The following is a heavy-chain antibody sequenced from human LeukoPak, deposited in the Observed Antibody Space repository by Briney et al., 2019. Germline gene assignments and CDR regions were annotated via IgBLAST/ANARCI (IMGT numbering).Heavy chain of an antibody. CDR3: ARDRLTTVTTFHFDY. D-gene: IGHD4-17*01. CDR2: IWSDSTNK. CDR1: GFTFSTYA. V-gene: IGHV3-33*01. Sequence: GRSLRLSCAASGFTFSTYAMHWVRQAPGKGLEWVVVIWSDSTNKYYADSVRGRFTISRDNSKNTLYLQMSSLRAEDTAMYYCARDRLTTVTTFHFDYWGQGTLVTVSS. J-gene: IGHJ4*02.